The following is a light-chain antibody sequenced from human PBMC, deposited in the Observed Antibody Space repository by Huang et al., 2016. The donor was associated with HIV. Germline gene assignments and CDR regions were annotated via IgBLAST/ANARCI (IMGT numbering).Light chain of an antibody. CDR2: GSS. CDR1: RSVSTN. V-gene: IGKV3-15*01. Sequence: EILMTQSPATLSVSPGERVTLSCRANRSVSTNLAWYQQRPGQAPRLLIYGSSTGAPGIPARFSGSGSGTDFSLTVSSLQSEDFALYYCHQYNNWLLSFGGGTRVDI. CDR3: HQYNNWLLS. J-gene: IGKJ4*01.